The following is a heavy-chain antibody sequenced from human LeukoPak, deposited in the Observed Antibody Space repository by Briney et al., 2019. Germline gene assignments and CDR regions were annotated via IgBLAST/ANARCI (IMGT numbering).Heavy chain of an antibody. D-gene: IGHD2-2*01. V-gene: IGHV1-2*02. J-gene: IGHJ4*02. Sequence: GASVKVSCKASGYTFTGYYMHWVRLAPGQGREWMGWINPNSGGTNYAQKFQGRVTMTRDTSISTAYMELSRLRSDDTAVYYCASHYCSSTSCLQEPFDYWGQGTLVTVSS. CDR1: GYTFTGYY. CDR3: ASHYCSSTSCLQEPFDY. CDR2: INPNSGGT.